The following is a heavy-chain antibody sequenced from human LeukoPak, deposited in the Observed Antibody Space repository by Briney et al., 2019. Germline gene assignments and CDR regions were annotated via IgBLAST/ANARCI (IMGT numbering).Heavy chain of an antibody. CDR3: VRDPSGSGFAFDS. CDR1: GFTFSSYG. CDR2: IWFDGSNK. V-gene: IGHV3-33*01. D-gene: IGHD1-1*01. J-gene: IGHJ4*02. Sequence: QPGRSLRLSCAASGFTFSSYGMHWVRQAPGKGLEWVAFIWFDGSNKHYADSVKGRFTISRDNSEDTLYLQMNSLRAEDTAVYYCVRDPSGSGFAFDSWGQGALVTVSS.